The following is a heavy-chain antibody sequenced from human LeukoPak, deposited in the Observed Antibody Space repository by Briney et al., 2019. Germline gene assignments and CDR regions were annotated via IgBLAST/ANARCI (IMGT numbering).Heavy chain of an antibody. D-gene: IGHD6-13*01. CDR1: GFTFSSYG. CDR3: AKDRAVSSWGSLYYYCYGMDV. J-gene: IGHJ6*02. Sequence: GGSLRLSCAAPGFTFSSYGMHWVRQAPGKGLEWVAVISYDGSNKYYADSVKGRFTISRDNSKNTLYLQMNSLRAEDTAVYYCAKDRAVSSWGSLYYYCYGMDVWGQGTTVTVSS. CDR2: ISYDGSNK. V-gene: IGHV3-30*18.